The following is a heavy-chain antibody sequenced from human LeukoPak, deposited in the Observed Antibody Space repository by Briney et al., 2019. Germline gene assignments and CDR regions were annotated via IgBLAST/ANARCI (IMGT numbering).Heavy chain of an antibody. CDR1: GGSISSYY. V-gene: IGHV4-59*01. J-gene: IGHJ5*02. D-gene: IGHD6-13*01. CDR3: ARQYSSSWLAWFDP. Sequence: PSETPSLTCTVSGGSISSYYWSWIRQPPGKGLEWIGYIYYSGSTNYNPSLKSRVTISVDTSKNQFSLKLSSVTAADTAVYYCARQYSSSWLAWFDPWGQGTLVTVSS. CDR2: IYYSGST.